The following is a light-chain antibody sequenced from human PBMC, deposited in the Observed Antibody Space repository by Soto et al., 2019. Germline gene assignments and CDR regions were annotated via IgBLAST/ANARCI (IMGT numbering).Light chain of an antibody. J-gene: IGLJ1*01. V-gene: IGLV4-69*01. CDR1: SGHSSYA. Sequence: QLVLTQSPSASASLGASVKFICTLSSGHSSYAIAWHQQQPEKGPRYLMKINSDGSHSKGDGIPDRFSGSSSGAERYLTISSLRSEDEADYYCQTWGTGIRVFGTGTKVTVL. CDR3: QTWGTGIRV. CDR2: INSDGSH.